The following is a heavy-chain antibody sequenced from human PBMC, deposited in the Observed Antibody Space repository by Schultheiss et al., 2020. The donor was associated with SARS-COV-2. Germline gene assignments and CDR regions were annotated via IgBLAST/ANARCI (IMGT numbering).Heavy chain of an antibody. V-gene: IGHV5-51*01. CDR2: IYPGDSDT. Sequence: GGSLRLSCKGSGYSFTSYWIGWVRQMPGKGLEWMGIIYPGDSDTRYSPSFQGQVTISADKSISTAYLQWSSLKASDTAMYYCARLSTGDHWLVDYYYGMDVWGQGTTVTVSS. CDR1: GYSFTSYW. CDR3: ARLSTGDHWLVDYYYGMDV. J-gene: IGHJ6*02. D-gene: IGHD7-27*01.